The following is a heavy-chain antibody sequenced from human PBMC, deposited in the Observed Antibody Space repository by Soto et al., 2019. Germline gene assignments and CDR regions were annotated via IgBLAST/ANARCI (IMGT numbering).Heavy chain of an antibody. Sequence: PGGSLRLSCAGSGFTFGYSYMSWIRQAPGKGLEWLSYISPGSRYPAYADSVKGRFTISRDNTKRSLHLQMMSLTAEDTAIYYCVRGGGGGLFDPWGQGTMVTVSS. CDR1: GFTFGYSY. CDR3: VRGGGGGLFDP. D-gene: IGHD2-15*01. J-gene: IGHJ5*02. V-gene: IGHV3-11*06. CDR2: ISPGSRYP.